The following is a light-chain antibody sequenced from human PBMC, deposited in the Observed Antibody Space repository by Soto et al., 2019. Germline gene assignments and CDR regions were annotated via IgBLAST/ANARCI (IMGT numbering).Light chain of an antibody. CDR3: QKYNSAPFT. CDR2: AAS. CDR1: QGIGNN. Sequence: PMTQSPSSLSASVGDRVTITCRASQGIGNNLAWYQQRPGRVPQLLIYAASTLQSGVPSRFSGSGSGTVFTLAISSLQPEDVATYYCQKYNSAPFTFGPGTKVDIK. V-gene: IGKV1-27*01. J-gene: IGKJ3*01.